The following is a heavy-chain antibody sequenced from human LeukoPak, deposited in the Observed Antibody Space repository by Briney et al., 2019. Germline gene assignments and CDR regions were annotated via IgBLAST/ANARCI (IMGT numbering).Heavy chain of an antibody. CDR1: GGSFSGYY. J-gene: IGHJ4*02. V-gene: IGHV4-34*01. D-gene: IGHD3-10*01. CDR3: ARGYGSGSYFYY. Sequence: SETLSLTCAVYGGSFSGYYWSWIRQPPGKGLEWIGEINHSGSTNYNPSLKSRVTISVDTSKNQFSLKLSSVTAADTAVYYCARGYGSGSYFYYWGQGTLVTVSS. CDR2: INHSGST.